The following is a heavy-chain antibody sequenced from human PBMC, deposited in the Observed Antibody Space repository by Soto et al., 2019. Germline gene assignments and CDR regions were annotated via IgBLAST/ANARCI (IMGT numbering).Heavy chain of an antibody. CDR2: IIPIFGTA. J-gene: IGHJ4*02. Sequence: GASVKVSCKASGGTFSSYAISWVRQAPGQGLEWMGGIIPIFGTANYAQKFQGRVTITADESTSTAYMELSSLRSEDTAVYYCARTYYYDSSGSLGSFDYWGQGTLVTVSS. CDR1: GGTFSSYA. V-gene: IGHV1-69*13. D-gene: IGHD3-22*01. CDR3: ARTYYYDSSGSLGSFDY.